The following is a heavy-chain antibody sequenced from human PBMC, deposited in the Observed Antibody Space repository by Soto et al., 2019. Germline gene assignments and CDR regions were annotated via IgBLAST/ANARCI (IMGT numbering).Heavy chain of an antibody. CDR2: IYSGGST. CDR3: ARDQRPDCSSTSCHSYYYYYYMDV. CDR1: GFTVSSNY. V-gene: IGHV3-66*01. D-gene: IGHD2-2*01. Sequence: EVQLVESGGGLVQPGGSLRLSCAASGFTVSSNYMSWVRQASGKGLEWVSVIYSGGSTYYADSVKGRFTISRDNSKNTLYLQMNSLRAEDTAVYYCARDQRPDCSSTSCHSYYYYYYMDVWGKGTTVTVSS. J-gene: IGHJ6*03.